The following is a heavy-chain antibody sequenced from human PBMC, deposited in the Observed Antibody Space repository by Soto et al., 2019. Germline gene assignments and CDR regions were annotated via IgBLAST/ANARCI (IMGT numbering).Heavy chain of an antibody. D-gene: IGHD3-22*01. CDR3: ARHSPYYDSTKSLQH. V-gene: IGHV4-59*08. CDR1: GGSISSYY. J-gene: IGHJ1*01. CDR2: IYYSGST. Sequence: SETLSLTCTVSGGSISSYYWSWIRQPPGKGLEWIGYIYYSGSTNYNPSLKGRVTISVDTSKNQFSLKLSSVTAADTAVYYCARHSPYYDSTKSLQHWGQGTLVTVSS.